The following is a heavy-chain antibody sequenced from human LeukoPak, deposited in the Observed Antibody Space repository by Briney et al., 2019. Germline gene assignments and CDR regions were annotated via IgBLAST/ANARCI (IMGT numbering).Heavy chain of an antibody. V-gene: IGHV1-69*06. CDR2: IIPIFGTA. Sequence: ASVTVSCKASGGTFSSYAISWVRQAPGQGLEWMGGIIPIFGTANYAQKFQGRVTITADKSTSTAYMELSSLRSEDAAVYYCARVGEDGSSGWHSHYYYYYMDVWGKGTTVTVSS. CDR1: GGTFSSYA. D-gene: IGHD6-19*01. CDR3: ARVGEDGSSGWHSHYYYYYMDV. J-gene: IGHJ6*03.